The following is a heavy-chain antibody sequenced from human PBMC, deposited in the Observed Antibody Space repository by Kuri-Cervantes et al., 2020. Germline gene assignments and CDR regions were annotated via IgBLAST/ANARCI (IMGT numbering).Heavy chain of an antibody. CDR2: ISWDGGST. CDR1: GFTLDDYT. Sequence: GGSLRLSCAASGFTLDDYTMHWVRQAPGKGLEWVSLISWDGGSTYYADSVKGRFTISRDNSKNTLYLQMNSLRAEDTAVYYCAKDHYYYDIPYWGQGTLVTVSS. CDR3: AKDHYYYDIPY. D-gene: IGHD3-22*01. V-gene: IGHV3-43*01. J-gene: IGHJ4*02.